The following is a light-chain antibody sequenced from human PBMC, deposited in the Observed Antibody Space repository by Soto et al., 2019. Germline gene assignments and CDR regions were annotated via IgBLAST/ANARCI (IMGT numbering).Light chain of an antibody. J-gene: IGKJ1*01. CDR1: QTISSW. CDR2: KAS. V-gene: IGKV1-5*03. CDR3: QQYNSLWT. Sequence: EIQMTQSPSTLSGSVGDSVTITCRASQTISSWLAWYQQKPGKAPKLLIYKASSLERGVPSRFSGSGSGAEFTLTISSLQPDDFATYYCQQYNSLWTFGQGTKVDIK.